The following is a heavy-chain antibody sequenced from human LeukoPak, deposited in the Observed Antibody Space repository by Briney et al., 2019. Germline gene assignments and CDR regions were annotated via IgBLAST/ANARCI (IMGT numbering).Heavy chain of an antibody. CDR1: GGSFSGYY. V-gene: IGHV4-34*01. J-gene: IGHJ4*02. D-gene: IGHD5-18*01. Sequence: PSETLSLTCAVYGGSFSGYYWSWIRQPPGKGLEWIGSIYYSGSTYYNPSLKSRVTISVDTSKNQFSLKLSSVTAADTAVYYCAIPRLYSYGYQFDYWGQGTLVTVSS. CDR3: AIPRLYSYGYQFDY. CDR2: IYYSGST.